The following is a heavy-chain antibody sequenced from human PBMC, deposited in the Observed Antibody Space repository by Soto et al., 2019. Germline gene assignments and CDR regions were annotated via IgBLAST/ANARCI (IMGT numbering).Heavy chain of an antibody. CDR3: ARTTTVVARDAFDI. V-gene: IGHV1-2*02. CDR1: EYTFTGYY. CDR2: INPNSGGT. Sequence: ASVKVSCKASEYTFTGYYMHWVRQAPGQGLEWMGWINPNSGGTNYAQKFQGRVTMTRDTSISTAYMELSRLRSDDTAVYYCARTTTVVARDAFDIWGQGTMVTVSS. J-gene: IGHJ3*02. D-gene: IGHD4-17*01.